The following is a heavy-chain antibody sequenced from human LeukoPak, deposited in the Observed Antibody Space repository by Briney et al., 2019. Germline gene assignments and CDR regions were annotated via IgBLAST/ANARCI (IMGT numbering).Heavy chain of an antibody. J-gene: IGHJ5*01. V-gene: IGHV3-23*01. CDR3: AKGLDTYSSRYLNRIFDS. CDR1: GLTLTTFD. CDR2: IYANRPTK. Sequence: WESLRLSCTASGLTLTTFDMVWVRQAPGRGLEWVSIIYANRPTKIYADSVKGRFTIPRDDLKNTIYLQMDSLRDEDTAFYYCAKGLDTYSSRYLNRIFDSWGPGTLVTVSS. D-gene: IGHD6-25*01.